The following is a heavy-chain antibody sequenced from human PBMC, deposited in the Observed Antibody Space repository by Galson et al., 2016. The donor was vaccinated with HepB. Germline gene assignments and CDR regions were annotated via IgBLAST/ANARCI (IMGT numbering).Heavy chain of an antibody. CDR1: GGSISNSNYF. Sequence: LSLTCTVSGGSISNSNYFWGWIRQPPGKGLEWIGNIFYSGSTYYNPSLKSRVTISVDTSKNQFSLKLSSVTAADTAVYFCARGSNSLIGGAIPLDYWGQGTLVTVSS. CDR2: IFYSGST. J-gene: IGHJ4*02. CDR3: ARGSNSLIGGAIPLDY. V-gene: IGHV4-39*01. D-gene: IGHD3-16*01.